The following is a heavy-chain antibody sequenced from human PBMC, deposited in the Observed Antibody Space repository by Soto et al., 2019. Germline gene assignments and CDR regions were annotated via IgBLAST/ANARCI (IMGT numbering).Heavy chain of an antibody. J-gene: IGHJ6*02. V-gene: IGHV3-23*01. CDR3: AKDDRTGNDILTGWDKYYYYYYGMDV. CDR1: GFTFSSYA. Sequence: GGSLRLSCAASGFTFSSYAMSWVRQAPGKGLEWVSAISGSGGSTYYADSVKGRFTISRDNSKNTLYLQMNSLRAEDTAVYYCAKDDRTGNDILTGWDKYYYYYYGMDVWGQGTTVTVSS. D-gene: IGHD3-9*01. CDR2: ISGSGGST.